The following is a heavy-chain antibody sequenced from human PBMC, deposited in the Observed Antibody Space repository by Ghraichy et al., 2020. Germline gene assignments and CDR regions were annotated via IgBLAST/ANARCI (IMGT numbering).Heavy chain of an antibody. D-gene: IGHD6-19*01. CDR1: GGSFSGYY. V-gene: IGHV4-34*01. Sequence: ESLNISCAVYGGSFSGYYWSWIRQPPGKGLEWIGEINHSGSTNYNPSLKSRVTISVDTSKNQFSLKLSSVTAADTAVYYCASATYSSGWAQYYFDYWGQGTLVTVSS. J-gene: IGHJ4*02. CDR3: ASATYSSGWAQYYFDY. CDR2: INHSGST.